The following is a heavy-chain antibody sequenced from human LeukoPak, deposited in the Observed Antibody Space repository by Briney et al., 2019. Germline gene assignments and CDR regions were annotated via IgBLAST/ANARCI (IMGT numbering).Heavy chain of an antibody. Sequence: SQTLSLTCTVSGGSISSGGYYWSWIRQPPGKGLEWIGEINHSGSTNYNPSLKSRVTISVDTSKNQFSLKLSSVTAADTAVYYCARGLNYSSSSDYWGQGTLVTVSS. CDR3: ARGLNYSSSSDY. CDR1: GGSISSGGYY. CDR2: INHSGST. V-gene: IGHV4-30-2*01. J-gene: IGHJ4*02. D-gene: IGHD6-13*01.